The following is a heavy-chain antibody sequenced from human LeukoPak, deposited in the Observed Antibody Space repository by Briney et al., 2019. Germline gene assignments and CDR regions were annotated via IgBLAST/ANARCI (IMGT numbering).Heavy chain of an antibody. D-gene: IGHD2-15*01. J-gene: IGHJ4*01. CDR3: ARTPPEKSHIDY. CDR2: ERPNSGDT. Sequence: ASVKVSCKASGYTFSNYDINWVRHVSGQGLEWMGWERPNSGDTGYAQKFQGRVTMTSDTSTSTSYMELSGLTCEDTAIYYCARTPPEKSHIDYCGSGTLGTVS. V-gene: IGHV1-8*02. CDR1: GYTFSNYD.